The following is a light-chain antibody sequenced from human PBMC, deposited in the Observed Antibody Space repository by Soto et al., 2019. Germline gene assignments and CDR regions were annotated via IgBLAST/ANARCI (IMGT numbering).Light chain of an antibody. J-gene: IGKJ1*01. CDR1: QSINRW. CDR3: QHYNSYSEA. Sequence: DIQMTQSPSTLSASVGDRVTITFRASQSINRWLAWYQQKPGKAPKVLIWDATTLHRGVSSRFSGSGFGTEFTLTISSLQPDDFATYYCQHYNSYSEAFGQGTKVDI. CDR2: DAT. V-gene: IGKV1-5*01.